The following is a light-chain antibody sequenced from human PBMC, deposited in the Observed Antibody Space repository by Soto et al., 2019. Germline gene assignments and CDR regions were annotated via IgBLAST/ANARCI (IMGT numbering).Light chain of an antibody. CDR3: QQYYSYPRIT. J-gene: IGKJ3*01. Sequence: IQMTQSPATLAASVGDRVSITCRASQGISSYLAWYQQKPGKAPKLLIYAASTLQSGVPSRFSGSGSGTDFTLTISCLQSEDFATYYCQQYYSYPRITFGPGTKVDIK. CDR2: AAS. CDR1: QGISSY. V-gene: IGKV1-8*01.